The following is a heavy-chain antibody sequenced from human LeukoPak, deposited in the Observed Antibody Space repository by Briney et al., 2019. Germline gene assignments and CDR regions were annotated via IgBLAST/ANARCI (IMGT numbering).Heavy chain of an antibody. CDR2: ISWNSGSI. V-gene: IGHV3-9*01. Sequence: GGSLGLSCAASGFTFDDYAMHWVRQAPGKGLERVSGISWNSGSIGYADSVKGRFTISRDNAKNSLCLQMNSLRAEDTALYYCAKTREYKQWLDDAFDIWGQGTMVTVSS. CDR1: GFTFDDYA. CDR3: AKTREYKQWLDDAFDI. D-gene: IGHD6-19*01. J-gene: IGHJ3*02.